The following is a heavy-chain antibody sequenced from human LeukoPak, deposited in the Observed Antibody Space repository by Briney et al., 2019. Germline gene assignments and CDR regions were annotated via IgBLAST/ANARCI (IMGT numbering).Heavy chain of an antibody. J-gene: IGHJ4*02. V-gene: IGHV3-53*01. D-gene: IGHD4-17*01. CDR2: IYSGGST. Sequence: GGSLRLSCAASGFTVSSNYMSWVRQAPGKGLEWVSVIYSGGSTYYADSVKGRFTISRDNSKNTLYLQMNSLRAEDTAVYYCARKDYGDYGFGVWGQGTLVTVSS. CDR3: ARKDYGDYGFGV. CDR1: GFTVSSNY.